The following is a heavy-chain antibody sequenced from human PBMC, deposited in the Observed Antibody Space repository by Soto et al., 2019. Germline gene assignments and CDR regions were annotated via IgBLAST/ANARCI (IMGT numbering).Heavy chain of an antibody. CDR1: GFTFDEYA. D-gene: IGHD6-13*01. CDR3: VKDESINWYSGHFRH. V-gene: IGHV3-9*01. Sequence: EVQLVESGGGLVQPGRSLRLSCAASGFTFDEYAMHWVRQVPGKGLEWVSGINWNSGSIGYGDSVKGRFAISRDNAKNSLHLQMNSLSAEDTASYYCVKDESINWYSGHFRHWGQGTLVTVSS. J-gene: IGHJ1*01. CDR2: INWNSGSI.